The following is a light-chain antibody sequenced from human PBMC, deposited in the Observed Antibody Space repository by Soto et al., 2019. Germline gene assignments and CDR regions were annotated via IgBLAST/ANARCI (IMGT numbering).Light chain of an antibody. CDR2: GAS. CDR1: QSVNIN. J-gene: IGKJ4*01. CDR3: QQYNNWPLT. Sequence: EIVMTQSPATLSVSPGERATLSCRASQSVNINLAWYQQKPGQAPRLLISGASARAPAIPARFSGSGSGTDVTLTVSSLQSEDFAIYYCQQYNNWPLTFGGGTTVEIK. V-gene: IGKV3-15*01.